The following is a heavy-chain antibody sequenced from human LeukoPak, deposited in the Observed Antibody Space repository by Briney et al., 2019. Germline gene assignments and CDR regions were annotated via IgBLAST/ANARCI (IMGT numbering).Heavy chain of an antibody. D-gene: IGHD3-3*01. CDR1: GFTFSSYA. Sequence: GGSLRLSCAASGFTFSSYAMHWVRQAPGKGLEWVAVISYDGSNKYYADSVKGRFTISRDNSKNTLYLQMNSLRAEDTAVYYCAKAGRDYDFWSGYYDYWGQGTLVTVSS. J-gene: IGHJ4*02. CDR2: ISYDGSNK. V-gene: IGHV3-30*04. CDR3: AKAGRDYDFWSGYYDY.